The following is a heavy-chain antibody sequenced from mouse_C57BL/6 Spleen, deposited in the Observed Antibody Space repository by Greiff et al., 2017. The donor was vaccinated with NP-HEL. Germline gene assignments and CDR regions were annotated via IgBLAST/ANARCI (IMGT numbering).Heavy chain of an antibody. V-gene: IGHV1-52*01. CDR3: ARDKGTLRLRGGAMDY. CDR2: IDPSDSET. D-gene: IGHD3-2*02. CDR1: GYTFTSYW. Sequence: QVQLQQPGAELVRPGSSVKLSCKASGYTFTSYWMHWVKQRPIQGLEWIGNIDPSDSETHYNQKFKDKATLTVDKSSSTAYMQLSSLTSEDSAVYYCARDKGTLRLRGGAMDYWGQGTSVTVSS. J-gene: IGHJ4*01.